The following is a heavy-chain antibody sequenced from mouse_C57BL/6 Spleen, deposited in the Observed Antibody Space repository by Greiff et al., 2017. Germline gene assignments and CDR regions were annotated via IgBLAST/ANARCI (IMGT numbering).Heavy chain of an antibody. CDR3: GRATVVANWDFDV. V-gene: IGHV1-19*01. CDR1: GYTFTDYY. J-gene: IGHJ1*03. D-gene: IGHD1-1*01. Sequence: EVKLQESGPVLVKPGASVKMSCTASGYTFTDYYMNWVKQSHGKSLEWIGVINPYNGGTSYNPKFKGKATLTVDKSSSTAYMELNSLTAEDSAVYCCGRATVVANWDFDVWGTGTTVTVSS. CDR2: INPYNGGT.